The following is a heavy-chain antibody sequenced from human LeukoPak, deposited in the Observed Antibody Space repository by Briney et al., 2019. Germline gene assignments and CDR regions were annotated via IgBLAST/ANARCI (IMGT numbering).Heavy chain of an antibody. CDR3: ARITMTTSGWYFDL. CDR1: VYTFTSHY. D-gene: IGHD3-22*01. J-gene: IGHJ2*01. CDR2: IHPSGGST. Sequence: GASVKVSCKASVYTFTSHYMHWVRQAPGEGLEWMGIIHPSGGSTTYAQKFQGRVTMTTDTSTSTVYMELSSLRSEDTALYYCARITMTTSGWYFDLWGRGTLVTVSS. V-gene: IGHV1-46*01.